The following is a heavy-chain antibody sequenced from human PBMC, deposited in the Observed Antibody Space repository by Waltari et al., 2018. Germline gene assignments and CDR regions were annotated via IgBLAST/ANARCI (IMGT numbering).Heavy chain of an antibody. CDR3: AGGYCSGGSCYFDY. D-gene: IGHD2-15*01. CDR2: IYYSGIT. V-gene: IGHV4-39*01. J-gene: IGHJ4*02. Sequence: QLQLQESGPGLVKPSETLSLTCTVSGGSISSSSYYWGWIRQPPGKGLEWIGSIYYSGITDYNPSLKSRVTISVDTSKNQFSLKLSSVTAADTAVYYCAGGYCSGGSCYFDYWGQGTLVTVSS. CDR1: GGSISSSSYY.